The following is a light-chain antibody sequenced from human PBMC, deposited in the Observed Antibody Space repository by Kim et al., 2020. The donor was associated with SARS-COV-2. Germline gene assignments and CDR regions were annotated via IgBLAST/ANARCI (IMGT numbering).Light chain of an antibody. V-gene: IGLV2-23*02. CDR2: DVT. Sequence: QSALTQPASLSGSPGQSITISCTGTSSDVGTYHLVSWYQQHPGKAPKLMIYDVTKRPSGVSNRFSGSKSANTASLTISGLQPEDEADYYCCSYAGSLYVFGSGTKVTVL. CDR3: CSYAGSLYV. CDR1: SSDVGTYHL. J-gene: IGLJ1*01.